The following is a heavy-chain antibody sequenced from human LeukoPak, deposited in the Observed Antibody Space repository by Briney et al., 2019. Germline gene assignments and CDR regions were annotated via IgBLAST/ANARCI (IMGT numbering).Heavy chain of an antibody. CDR1: GFTFSNYG. CDR2: ISGSGDRT. D-gene: IGHD5-18*01. J-gene: IGHJ4*02. V-gene: IGHV3-23*01. Sequence: GGSLRLSCAASGFTFSNYGMSWVRQAPGKGLEWVSAISGSGDRTFYADPVKGRFTISRDNSKNTLYVEMNSLRAEDTAIYYCAKNHDVDTASDYWGQGTLVTVSS. CDR3: AKNHDVDTASDY.